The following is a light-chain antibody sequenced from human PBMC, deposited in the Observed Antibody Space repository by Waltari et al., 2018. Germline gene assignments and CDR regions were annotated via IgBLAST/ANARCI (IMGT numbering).Light chain of an antibody. Sequence: QSVLTQPPSVSEAPRQRVTISCSGSSSNIGNNAVNWYQQLPGKAPKLLIYYDELLPSGVSDRFSGAKSGTSASLASSGRQSEDEADYYCAAWDDSLNGVVFGGGTKLTVL. CDR2: YDE. V-gene: IGLV1-36*01. J-gene: IGLJ2*01. CDR3: AAWDDSLNGVV. CDR1: SSNIGNNA.